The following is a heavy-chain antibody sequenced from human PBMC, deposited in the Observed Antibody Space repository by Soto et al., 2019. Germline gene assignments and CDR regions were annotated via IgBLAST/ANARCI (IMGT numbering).Heavy chain of an antibody. CDR3: AVAVAGPTAIGY. V-gene: IGHV3-74*01. J-gene: IGHJ4*02. CDR1: GFTFSSYW. CDR2: INSDGSST. Sequence: EVQLVESGGGLVQPGGSLSLSCAASGFTFSSYWMHWVRQAPGKGLVWVSRINSDGSSTSYAASVKGRFTISRDNAKNTLFLQMNGLRAEYTAVYYCAVAVAGPTAIGYWGQGTLVTVSS. D-gene: IGHD6-19*01.